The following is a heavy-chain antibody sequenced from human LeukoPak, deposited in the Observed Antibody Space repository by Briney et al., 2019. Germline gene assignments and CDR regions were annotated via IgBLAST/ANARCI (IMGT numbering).Heavy chain of an antibody. D-gene: IGHD2-15*01. CDR1: GYTFTSYY. J-gene: IGHJ4*02. Sequence: GASVKVSCKASGYTFTSYYMHWVRQAPGQGLEWMGIINPSGGSTSYAQKFQGRVTMTRDTSTSTVYMELRSLRSDDTAVYYCAREREPVGISIDYWGQGTLVTVSS. CDR3: AREREPVGISIDY. V-gene: IGHV1-46*01. CDR2: INPSGGST.